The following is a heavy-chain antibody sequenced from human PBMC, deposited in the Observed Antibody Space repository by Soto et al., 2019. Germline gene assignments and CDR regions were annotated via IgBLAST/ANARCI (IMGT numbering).Heavy chain of an antibody. D-gene: IGHD6-13*01. CDR3: VRRHVSATGIDWFDP. V-gene: IGHV1-3*01. CDR1: GYTFTSYG. J-gene: IGHJ5*02. CDR2: INAANGDT. Sequence: ASVKVSCKASGYTFTSYGIHWVRQAPGQRLEWMGWINAANGDTKYSPKFQGRVTITRGTSASTAYMELSSLRSEDTAVYYCVRRHVSATGIDWFDPWGQGTLVTVSS.